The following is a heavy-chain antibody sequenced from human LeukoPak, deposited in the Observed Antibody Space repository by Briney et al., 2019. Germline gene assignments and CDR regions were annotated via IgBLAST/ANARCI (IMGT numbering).Heavy chain of an antibody. V-gene: IGHV1-3*01. Sequence: GASVKVSCKASGYIFTSYAMHWVRQAPGQRLEWMGWINAGNGNTKYSQKFQGRVTITRDTSASTVYMELSSLRSEDTAVYYCARVGAAAGPYYFDYWGQGTLVTGSS. D-gene: IGHD6-13*01. CDR2: INAGNGNT. CDR1: GYIFTSYA. CDR3: ARVGAAAGPYYFDY. J-gene: IGHJ4*02.